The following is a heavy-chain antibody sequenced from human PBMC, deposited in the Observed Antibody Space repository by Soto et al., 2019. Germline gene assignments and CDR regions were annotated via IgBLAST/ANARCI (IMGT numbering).Heavy chain of an antibody. J-gene: IGHJ6*04. V-gene: IGHV3-23*01. Sequence: GGSLRLSCAASGFTFSSYAMSWVRQAPGKGLEWVSAISGSGGSTYYADSVKGRFTISRDNSKNTLYLQMNSLRAEDTAVYYCAKDRESYYDFWSGTGSWGKGTTVTVSS. CDR3: AKDRESYYDFWSGTGS. CDR2: ISGSGGST. D-gene: IGHD3-3*01. CDR1: GFTFSSYA.